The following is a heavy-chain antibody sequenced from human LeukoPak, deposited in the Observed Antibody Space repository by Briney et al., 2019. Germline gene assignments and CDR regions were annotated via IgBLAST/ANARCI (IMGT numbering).Heavy chain of an antibody. V-gene: IGHV3-66*01. Sequence: PGGSLRLSCAASGFTVSSNYMSWARQAPGKGLEWVSVIYSGGGTYYADSVKGRFTISRDNSKNTLYLQMNSLRAEDTAVYYCASGAAAVPPPDYWGQGTLVTVSS. D-gene: IGHD6-13*01. CDR3: ASGAAAVPPPDY. CDR1: GFTVSSNY. J-gene: IGHJ4*02. CDR2: IYSGGGT.